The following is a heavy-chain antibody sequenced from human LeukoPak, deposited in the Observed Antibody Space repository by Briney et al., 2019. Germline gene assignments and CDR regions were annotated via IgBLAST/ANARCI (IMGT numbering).Heavy chain of an antibody. CDR2: ISGNDDRT. V-gene: IGHV3-23*01. D-gene: IGHD2-21*02. Sequence: GGSLRLSCAASGFTFISYAMHWVRQAPGEGLEWASAISGNDDRTYYADSVKGRFTISRDNSKNTLYLQMYSLRAEDTAVYYCAKDCGGDCYYDSVYWGQGILVSVSS. CDR1: GFTFISYA. CDR3: AKDCGGDCYYDSVY. J-gene: IGHJ4*02.